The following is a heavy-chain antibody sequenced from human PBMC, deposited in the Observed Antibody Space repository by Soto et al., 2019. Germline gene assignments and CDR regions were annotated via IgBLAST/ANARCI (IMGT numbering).Heavy chain of an antibody. CDR3: VRDSHGDY. J-gene: IGHJ4*02. CDR2: IDHDGST. V-gene: IGHV3-74*01. CDR1: GFTFSNYW. Sequence: DVQLVESGGGLVQPGGSLRLSCAASGFTFSNYWMHWVRQAPGKGLAWVARIDHDGSTDYAGSVRGRFTVSRDNAENMLYLQMNSLRDDDTALYYCVRDSHGDYWGQGTLVTVSS.